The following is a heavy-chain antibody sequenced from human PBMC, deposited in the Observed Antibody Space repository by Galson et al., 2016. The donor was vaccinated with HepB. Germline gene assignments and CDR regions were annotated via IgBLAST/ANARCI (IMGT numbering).Heavy chain of an antibody. D-gene: IGHD6-19*01. CDR2: ISFDGNNE. Sequence: SLRLSCAASGFNFSDYAMHWVRQAPGKGLEWVAVISFDGNNEYYADSVKGRFTISRDNSRNTLYLEVNSLRAEDTAVYYCARDFETVGGVWVLDVWGQGTTVTVSS. CDR1: GFNFSDYA. V-gene: IGHV3-30-3*01. CDR3: ARDFETVGGVWVLDV. J-gene: IGHJ6*02.